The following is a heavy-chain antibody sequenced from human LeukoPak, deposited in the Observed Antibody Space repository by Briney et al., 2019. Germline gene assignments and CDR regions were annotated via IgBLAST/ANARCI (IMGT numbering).Heavy chain of an antibody. D-gene: IGHD6-13*01. Sequence: SVKVSFKASGGTFSSYAISWVRQAPGQGLEWMGRIIPILGIANYAQKFQGRVTITADKSTSTAYMELSSLRSEDTAVYYCARVGGGFRSSYFDPWGQGTLVTVSS. CDR2: IIPILGIA. J-gene: IGHJ5*02. CDR1: GGTFSSYA. CDR3: ARVGGGFRSSYFDP. V-gene: IGHV1-69*04.